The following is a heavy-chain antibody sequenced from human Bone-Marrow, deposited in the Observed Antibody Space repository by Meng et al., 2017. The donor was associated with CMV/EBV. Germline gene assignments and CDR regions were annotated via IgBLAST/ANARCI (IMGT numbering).Heavy chain of an antibody. CDR3: ASAMVRTVTTYYYYLYGLDV. D-gene: IGHD3-10*01. Sequence: SVKVSCKASGGPFSKYAFSWVRQAPGQGLEWMGGITPMIDKAHYAQKFQGTVTITADKSTSTAYLELSSLKSDDTAVYYCASAMVRTVTTYYYYLYGLDVWGQGTTVTVSS. J-gene: IGHJ6*02. CDR1: GGPFSKYA. CDR2: ITPMIDKA. V-gene: IGHV1-69*10.